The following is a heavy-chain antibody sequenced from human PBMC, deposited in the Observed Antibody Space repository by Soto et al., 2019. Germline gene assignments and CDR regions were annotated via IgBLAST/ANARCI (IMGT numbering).Heavy chain of an antibody. J-gene: IGHJ4*02. V-gene: IGHV1-69*08. CDR1: GGTFSSYT. D-gene: IGHD5-12*01. Sequence: QVQLVQSGAEVKKPGSSVKVSCTASGGTFSSYTISWVRQAPGQGLEWMGRIIPILGIANYAQKFQGRVTITADKSTSTAYMELSSLRSEDTAVYYCARDRYSGYDRRGGLDYWGQGTLVTVSS. CDR3: ARDRYSGYDRRGGLDY. CDR2: IIPILGIA.